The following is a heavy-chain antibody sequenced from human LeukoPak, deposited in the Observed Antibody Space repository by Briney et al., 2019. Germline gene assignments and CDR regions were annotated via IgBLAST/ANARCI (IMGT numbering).Heavy chain of an antibody. CDR2: ISYDGSNK. CDR1: GFTFSSYA. D-gene: IGHD3-22*01. Sequence: GESLRLSCAASGFTFSSYAMHWVRQAPGKGLEWVAVISYDGSNKYYADSVKGRFTISRDNSKNTLYLQMNSLRAEDTAVYYCARSRDSSGYYQDAFDIWGQGTMVTVSS. V-gene: IGHV3-30-3*01. CDR3: ARSRDSSGYYQDAFDI. J-gene: IGHJ3*02.